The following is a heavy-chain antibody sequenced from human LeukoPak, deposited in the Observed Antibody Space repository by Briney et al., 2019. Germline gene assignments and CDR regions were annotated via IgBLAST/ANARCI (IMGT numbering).Heavy chain of an antibody. CDR2: ISGSGTHT. Sequence: GGSLRLSCTASGFTFTSCAMTWVRQAPGKGLDWVSAISGSGTHTYYADSVKGRFTISRDNSKNTLYLQMNSLRAEDTAVYYCAKVSGPVVIMGNAFDIWGQGTMVTVSS. CDR1: GFTFTSCA. V-gene: IGHV3-23*01. J-gene: IGHJ3*02. D-gene: IGHD1-26*01. CDR3: AKVSGPVVIMGNAFDI.